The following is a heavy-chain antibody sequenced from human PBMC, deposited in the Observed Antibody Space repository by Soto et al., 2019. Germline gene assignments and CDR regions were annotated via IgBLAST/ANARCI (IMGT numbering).Heavy chain of an antibody. CDR3: ARDPPGGAWYYFDY. J-gene: IGHJ4*02. CDR1: GFTFSSYS. Sequence: EVQLVESGGGLVKPGGSLRLSCAASGFTFSSYSMNWVRQAPGKGLEWVSSISSSSSYIYYADPVKGRFTISRDNAKNSLYLQMNSLRAEDTAVYYCARDPPGGAWYYFDYWGQGTLVTVSS. V-gene: IGHV3-21*01. D-gene: IGHD1-26*01. CDR2: ISSSSSYI.